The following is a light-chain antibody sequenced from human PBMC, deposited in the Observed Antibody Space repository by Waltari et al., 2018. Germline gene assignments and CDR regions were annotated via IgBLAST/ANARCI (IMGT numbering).Light chain of an antibody. CDR1: SSDVGGYNY. CDR2: DVS. Sequence: QSALTQPASVSGSPGQSITISCTGTSSDVGGYNYVSWYQQHPGKAPKLMISDVSKRPAGVSNRFSGSKSGDPASLTISGLQAEDEADYYCSSYTSSSTRVFGGGTKLTVL. V-gene: IGLV2-14*01. J-gene: IGLJ3*02. CDR3: SSYTSSSTRV.